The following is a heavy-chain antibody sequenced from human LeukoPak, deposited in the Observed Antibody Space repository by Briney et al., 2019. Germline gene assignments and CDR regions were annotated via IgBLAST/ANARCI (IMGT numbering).Heavy chain of an antibody. Sequence: GGSLRLSCAASGFTFSSYAMHWVRQAPGKGLEWVAVILYDGSNKYYADSVKGRFTISRDNSKNTLYLQMNSLRAEDTAVYYCARVGIRFLEWFYFDYWGQGTLVTVSS. CDR2: ILYDGSNK. V-gene: IGHV3-30-3*01. J-gene: IGHJ4*02. CDR3: ARVGIRFLEWFYFDY. CDR1: GFTFSSYA. D-gene: IGHD3-3*01.